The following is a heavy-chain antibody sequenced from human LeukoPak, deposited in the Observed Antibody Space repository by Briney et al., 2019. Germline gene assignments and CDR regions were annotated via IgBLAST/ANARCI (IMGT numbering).Heavy chain of an antibody. CDR1: GYTFTSYD. D-gene: IGHD2-21*01. J-gene: IGHJ4*02. Sequence: ASVKVSCKASGYTFTSYDINWVRQATGQGLEWMGWMNPNSGNTGYAQKFQGRVTMTRNTSISTAYMELSNLRSEDTAVYYCARVAGNCGGDCYRLLYWGQGTLVTVSS. V-gene: IGHV1-8*01. CDR2: MNPNSGNT. CDR3: ARVAGNCGGDCYRLLY.